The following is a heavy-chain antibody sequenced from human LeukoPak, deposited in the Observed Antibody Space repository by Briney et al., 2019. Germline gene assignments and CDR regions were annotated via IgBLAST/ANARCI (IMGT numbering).Heavy chain of an antibody. CDR1: GYTFTSYG. V-gene: IGHV1-18*01. CDR2: ISAYNGNT. J-gene: IGHJ5*02. D-gene: IGHD6-19*01. CDR3: ARDRDSSGWYGSSSSVWFDP. Sequence: RASVKVSCKASGYTFTSYGISWVRQAPGQGLEWMGWISAYNGNTNYAQKLQGRVTMTTDTSTSTAYMELRSLRSDDTAVYYCARDRDSSGWYGSSSSVWFDPWGQGTLVTVSS.